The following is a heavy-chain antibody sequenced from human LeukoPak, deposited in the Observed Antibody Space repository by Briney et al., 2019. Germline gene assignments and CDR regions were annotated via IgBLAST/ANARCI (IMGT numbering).Heavy chain of an antibody. J-gene: IGHJ5*02. CDR1: GFTFSAYG. CDR2: ISYDGNNK. V-gene: IGHV3-30*18. D-gene: IGHD3-22*01. CDR3: AKDALSRVIVPRGWFDP. Sequence: GGSLRLSCAASGFTFSAYGMHWVRQAPGKGLEWVAGISYDGNNKYYGDSVKGRLTISRDNSKNTLYLQMNSLRAEDTAVYYCAKDALSRVIVPRGWFDPWGQGTLVTVSS.